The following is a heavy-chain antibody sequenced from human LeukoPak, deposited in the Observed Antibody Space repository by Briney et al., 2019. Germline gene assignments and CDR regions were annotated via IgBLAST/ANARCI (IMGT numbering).Heavy chain of an antibody. J-gene: IGHJ4*02. CDR1: GGTFSSYA. V-gene: IGHV1-69*05. CDR3: ARDFEDCSGGSCLYYFDY. D-gene: IGHD2-15*01. CDR2: IIPIFGTA. Sequence: ASVKVSCKASGGTFSSYAISWVRQAPGQGLEWMGRIIPIFGTANYVQKFQGRVTITTDESTSTAYMELSSLRSEDTAVYYCARDFEDCSGGSCLYYFDYWGQGTLVTVSS.